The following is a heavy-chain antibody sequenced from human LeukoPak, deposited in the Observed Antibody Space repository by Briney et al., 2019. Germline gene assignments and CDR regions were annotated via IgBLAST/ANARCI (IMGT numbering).Heavy chain of an antibody. J-gene: IGHJ4*02. CDR3: AKADRGYCTTTSCSFDY. CDR2: ISGSGGST. D-gene: IGHD2-2*01. CDR1: GFTFSSYA. Sequence: GGSLRLSCAASGFTFSSYAMSWVRQAPGKGLEWVSAISGSGGSTYYADSVKGRFTISRDNSNLTLCLQMISLRPEGTAVYYCAKADRGYCTTTSCSFDYWGQGTLVTVSS. V-gene: IGHV3-23*01.